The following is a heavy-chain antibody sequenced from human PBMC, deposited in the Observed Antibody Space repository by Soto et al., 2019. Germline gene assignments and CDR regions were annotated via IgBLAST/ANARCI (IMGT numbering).Heavy chain of an antibody. CDR2: IYYSGST. J-gene: IGHJ4*01. CDR1: GGSMCNYE. Sequence: SETLVGKDCVSGGSMCNYEWSWIRQPPGKGLEWIGYIYYSGSTNYNPSLKSRVTISVDTSKNQFSLKLSSVTAADTAVYYCARSKGDYGDYPSHGTHVSGTS. D-gene: IGHD4-17*01. CDR3: ARSKGDYGDY. V-gene: IGHV4-59*01.